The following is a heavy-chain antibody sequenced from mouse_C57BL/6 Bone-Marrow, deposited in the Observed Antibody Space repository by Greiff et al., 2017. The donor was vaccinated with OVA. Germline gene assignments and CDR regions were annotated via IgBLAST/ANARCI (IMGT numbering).Heavy chain of an antibody. D-gene: IGHD1-1*01. Sequence: VQLQQSGAELVRPGASVKLSCKASGYTFTDYYINWVKQRPGQGLEWIARIYPGSGNTYYNEKFKGKATLTAEKSSSTPYMQLSSLTSEDSAVYFCARRDGSSGDYAMDYWGQGTSVTVSS. CDR1: GYTFTDYY. CDR3: ARRDGSSGDYAMDY. CDR2: IYPGSGNT. J-gene: IGHJ4*01. V-gene: IGHV1-76*01.